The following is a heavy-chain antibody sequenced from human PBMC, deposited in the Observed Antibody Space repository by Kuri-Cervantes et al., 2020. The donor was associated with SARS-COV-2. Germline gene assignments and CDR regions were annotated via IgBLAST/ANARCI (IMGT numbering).Heavy chain of an antibody. CDR2: IIPIFGIA. J-gene: IGHJ6*03. V-gene: IGHV1-69*13. CDR3: ARGDGYNNYYYYYMDV. CDR1: GGTFSSYA. D-gene: IGHD5-24*01. Sequence: SVKVSCKASGGTFSSYAISWVRQAPGQGLEWMGGIIPIFGIANYAQKFQGRVTITADESTSTAYMELSSLRSEDTAVYYCARGDGYNNYYYYYMDVWGKGTTVTVSS.